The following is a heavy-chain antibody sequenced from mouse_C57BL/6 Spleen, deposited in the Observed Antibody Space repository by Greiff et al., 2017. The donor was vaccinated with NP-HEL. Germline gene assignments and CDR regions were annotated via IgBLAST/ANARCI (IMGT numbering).Heavy chain of an antibody. D-gene: IGHD3-2*02. Sequence: EVQLQQSGPELVKPGASVKISCKASGYTFTDYNMDWVKQSPGKSLEWIGDINPNNGGTIYNQKFKGKATLTVDKSSSTAYMELRSLTSEATAVYYCARRETAQARHAMEYWGEETSVSVSS. CDR2: INPNNGGT. V-gene: IGHV1-18*01. CDR1: GYTFTDYN. CDR3: ARRETAQARHAMEY. J-gene: IGHJ4*01.